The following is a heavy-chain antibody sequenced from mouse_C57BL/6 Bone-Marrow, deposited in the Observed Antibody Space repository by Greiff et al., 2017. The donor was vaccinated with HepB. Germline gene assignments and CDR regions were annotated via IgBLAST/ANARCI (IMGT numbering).Heavy chain of an antibody. V-gene: IGHV5-9*01. D-gene: IGHD2-2*01. CDR3: ARRDLLWLRRPHYYAMDY. CDR1: GFTFSSYT. CDR2: ISGGGGNT. J-gene: IGHJ4*01. Sequence: EVMLVESGGGLVKPGGSLKLSCAASGFTFSSYTMSWVRQTPEKRLEWVATISGGGGNTYYPDSVKGRFTISRDNAKNTLYLQMSSLRSEDTALYYCARRDLLWLRRPHYYAMDYWGQGTSVTVSS.